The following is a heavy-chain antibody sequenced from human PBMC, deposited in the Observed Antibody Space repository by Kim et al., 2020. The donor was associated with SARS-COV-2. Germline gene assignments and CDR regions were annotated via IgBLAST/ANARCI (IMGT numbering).Heavy chain of an antibody. J-gene: IGHJ6*02. V-gene: IGHV1-69*01. D-gene: IGHD5-12*01. Sequence: QKFQGRVTMTADESTGTAYMELSSLRSEDTAVYYCARGYINYYYYGMDVWGQGTTVTVSS. CDR3: ARGYINYYYYGMDV.